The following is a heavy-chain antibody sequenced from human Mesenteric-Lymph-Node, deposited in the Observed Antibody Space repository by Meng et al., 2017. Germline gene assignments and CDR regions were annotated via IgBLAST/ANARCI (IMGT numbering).Heavy chain of an antibody. D-gene: IGHD3-22*01. V-gene: IGHV1-18*01. CDR2: ISAYTDSA. Sequence: ASVKVSCKASGYSFSIYGISWVRQAPGQGLERMGWISAYTDSAKYAQNLQGRVTMTTDTSTNTIYMEVRSLRSDDTAVYYCARPDDSSGLSAVNAFDIWGQGTMVTVSS. J-gene: IGHJ3*02. CDR3: ARPDDSSGLSAVNAFDI. CDR1: GYSFSIYG.